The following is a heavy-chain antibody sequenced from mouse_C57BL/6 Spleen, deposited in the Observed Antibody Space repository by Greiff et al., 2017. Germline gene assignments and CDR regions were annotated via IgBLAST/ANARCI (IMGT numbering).Heavy chain of an antibody. V-gene: IGHV1-15*01. Sequence: QVQLKQSGAELVRPGASVTLSCKASGYTFTDYEMHWVKQTPVHGLEWIGAIEPETGGTAYNQKFKGKAILTADKSSSTAYMELRSLTSEDSAVYYCTNSHYYGSTHWYVDVWGTGTTVTVSS. D-gene: IGHD1-1*01. CDR2: IEPETGGT. CDR3: TNSHYYGSTHWYVDV. J-gene: IGHJ1*03. CDR1: GYTFTDYE.